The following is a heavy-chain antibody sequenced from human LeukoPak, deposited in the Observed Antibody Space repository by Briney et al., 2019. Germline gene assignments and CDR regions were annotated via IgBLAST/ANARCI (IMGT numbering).Heavy chain of an antibody. Sequence: SLRLSCAASGFTFDDYAMHWVRQAPGKGLEWVSGISWNSGSIGYADSVKGRFTISRDNSKNTLYLQMNSLRAEDTAVYYCANMVRGLGGFDYWGQGTLVTVSS. CDR2: ISWNSGSI. CDR3: ANMVRGLGGFDY. J-gene: IGHJ4*02. V-gene: IGHV3-9*01. CDR1: GFTFDDYA. D-gene: IGHD3-10*01.